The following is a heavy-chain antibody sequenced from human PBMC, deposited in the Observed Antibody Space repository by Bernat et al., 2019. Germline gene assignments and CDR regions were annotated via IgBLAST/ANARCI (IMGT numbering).Heavy chain of an antibody. V-gene: IGHV3-23*01. Sequence: EVQLLESGGGLVQPGGSLRLSCAASGFTFSSYAMSWVRQAPGKGPVWVSVISANGASTYYADSVKGRFTISKDNSKNTLYLQINSLRAEDTAVYYCASNWNLDCWGQGTLVTVSS. CDR2: ISANGAST. J-gene: IGHJ4*02. D-gene: IGHD1-1*01. CDR3: ASNWNLDC. CDR1: GFTFSSYA.